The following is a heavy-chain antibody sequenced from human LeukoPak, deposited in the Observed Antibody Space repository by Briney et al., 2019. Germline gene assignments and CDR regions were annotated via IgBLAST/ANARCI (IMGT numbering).Heavy chain of an antibody. J-gene: IGHJ3*02. D-gene: IGHD1-26*01. CDR2: IYYSGST. CDR1: GGSISSSSYY. Sequence: PSETLSLTCTVSGGSISSSSYYWGWIRQPPGKRLEWIGSIYYSGSTYYNPSLKSRVTISVDTSKNQFSLKLSSVTAADTAVYYCARRRIVGAKPAFDIWGQGTMVTVSS. V-gene: IGHV4-39*01. CDR3: ARRRIVGAKPAFDI.